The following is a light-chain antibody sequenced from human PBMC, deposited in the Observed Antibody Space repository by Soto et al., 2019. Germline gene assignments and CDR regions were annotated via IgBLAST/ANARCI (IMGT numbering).Light chain of an antibody. CDR3: QHRKNWPPGAA. Sequence: EIVLTQFPATLSLSPGERATLSCRASQSINSYLAWYQQKPGQAPRLLIYDASNRAAGIPARFSGSGSGADFTLTISSLEPADFAVYYCQHRKNWPPGAAFGGGTKVEIK. CDR2: DAS. J-gene: IGKJ4*01. CDR1: QSINSY. V-gene: IGKV3-11*01.